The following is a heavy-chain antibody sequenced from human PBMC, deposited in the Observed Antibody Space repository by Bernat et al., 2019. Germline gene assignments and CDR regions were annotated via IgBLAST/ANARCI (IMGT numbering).Heavy chain of an antibody. Sequence: VQLLESGGGLVQPGGSLRLSCAASGFTFSSYGMHWVRQAPGKGLEWVAVIWYDGSNKYYADSVKGRFTISRDNSKNTLYLQMNSLRAEDTAVYYCARLFVGWRRGDPENDAFDIWGQGTMVTVSS. V-gene: IGHV3-33*08. CDR3: ARLFVGWRRGDPENDAFDI. CDR1: GFTFSSYG. CDR2: IWYDGSNK. J-gene: IGHJ3*02. D-gene: IGHD4-17*01.